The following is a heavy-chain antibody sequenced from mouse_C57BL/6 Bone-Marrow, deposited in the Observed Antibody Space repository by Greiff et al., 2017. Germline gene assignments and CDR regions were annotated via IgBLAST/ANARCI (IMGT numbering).Heavy chain of an antibody. V-gene: IGHV5-9*01. J-gene: IGHJ4*01. CDR1: GFTFSSYT. CDR3: ARRRSTGGYAMEY. CDR2: ISGGGGNT. D-gene: IGHD1-1*01. Sequence: DVKLVESGGGLVKPGGSLKLSCAASGFTFSSYTMSWVRQTPEKRLEWVATISGGGGNTYYPDSVKGRFTISRDNAKNTLYLQMSSLRSEDTALYYCARRRSTGGYAMEYWGQGTSVTVSA.